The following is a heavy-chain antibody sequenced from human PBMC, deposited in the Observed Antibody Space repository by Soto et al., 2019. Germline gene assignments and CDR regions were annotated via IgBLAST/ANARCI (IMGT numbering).Heavy chain of an antibody. Sequence: QLQLMQSGPGLVKPWETLSLTCTVSGGSVSSGSFYWGWIRQPPGKWLEWIGDIYYNGDTYYNPSLKSRVTISVDTSESQFSLKLSYVTAADTAVYYCARLDIDNWNQGHAFAFWGQGTMVGVSS. CDR1: GGSVSSGSFY. V-gene: IGHV4-39*01. D-gene: IGHD1-20*01. CDR3: ARLDIDNWNQGHAFAF. J-gene: IGHJ3*01. CDR2: IYYNGDT.